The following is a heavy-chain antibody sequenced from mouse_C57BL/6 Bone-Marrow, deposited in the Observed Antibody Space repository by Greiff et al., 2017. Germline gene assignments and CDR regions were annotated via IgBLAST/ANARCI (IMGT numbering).Heavy chain of an antibody. D-gene: IGHD5-1-1*01. CDR3: ARKDTPDY. CDR1: GYSFTGYY. Sequence: VQLQQSGPELVKPGASVKISCKASGYSFTGYYMNWVKQSPEKSLEWIGEINPSTGGTTYNQKFKAKATLTVDKSSSTAYMQLKSLTSEDSAVYYCARKDTPDYWGQGTTLTVSS. CDR2: INPSTGGT. V-gene: IGHV1-42*01. J-gene: IGHJ2*01.